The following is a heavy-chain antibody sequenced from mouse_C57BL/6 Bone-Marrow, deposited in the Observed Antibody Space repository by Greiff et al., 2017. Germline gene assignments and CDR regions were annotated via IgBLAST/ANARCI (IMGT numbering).Heavy chain of an antibody. D-gene: IGHD2-1*01. Sequence: VQLKESGPGLVKPSQSLSLTCSVTGYSITSGYYWNWLRQFPGNKLVWMGYISYDGSNNYNPSLKNRISITRDTSKNPFFLKLNSVTTEDTATYYCARDLLWSFDYWGQGTTLPVSS. CDR2: ISYDGSN. CDR1: GYSITSGYY. CDR3: ARDLLWSFDY. J-gene: IGHJ2*01. V-gene: IGHV3-6*01.